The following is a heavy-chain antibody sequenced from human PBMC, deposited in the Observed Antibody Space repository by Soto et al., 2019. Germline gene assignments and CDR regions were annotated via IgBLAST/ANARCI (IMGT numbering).Heavy chain of an antibody. CDR2: IGTTGDT. CDR3: ARAIGPTVFDY. J-gene: IGHJ4*02. CDR1: GFTFSSYD. Sequence: EGSLRLSCSASGFTFSSYDMHWVRQGTGNGLEWVSAIGTTGDTYYAGSVKGRFTISRENAKNSLYLQMNSLRAGDTAIYFCARAIGPTVFDYWGQGTLVTVSS. V-gene: IGHV3-13*04. D-gene: IGHD3-22*01.